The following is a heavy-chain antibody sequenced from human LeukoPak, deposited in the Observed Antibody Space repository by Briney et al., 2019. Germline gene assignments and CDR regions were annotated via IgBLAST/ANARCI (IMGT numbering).Heavy chain of an antibody. J-gene: IGHJ4*02. CDR1: GYSISSGYY. Sequence: SETLSLTCTVSGYSISSGYYWGWIRQPPVKGLEWIGSIYHSGSTYYNPSLKSRVTISVDTSKNQFSLKLSSVTAADTAVYYCARGDYVWGSLYWGQGTLVTVSS. D-gene: IGHD3-16*01. CDR2: IYHSGST. V-gene: IGHV4-38-2*02. CDR3: ARGDYVWGSLY.